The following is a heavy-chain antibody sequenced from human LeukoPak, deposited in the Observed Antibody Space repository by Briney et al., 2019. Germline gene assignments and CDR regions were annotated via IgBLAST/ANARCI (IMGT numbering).Heavy chain of an antibody. CDR3: ASTRELLPARFDY. J-gene: IGHJ4*01. CDR1: GFTFDDYG. Sequence: PGGSLRLSCAASGFTFDDYGMSWVRQAPGKGLEWVSGINWNGGSTGYADSVKGRFTISRDNAKNSLYLRMNSLRAEDTALYYCASTRELLPARFDYWGQGTLVTVSS. D-gene: IGHD1-26*01. CDR2: INWNGGST. V-gene: IGHV3-20*04.